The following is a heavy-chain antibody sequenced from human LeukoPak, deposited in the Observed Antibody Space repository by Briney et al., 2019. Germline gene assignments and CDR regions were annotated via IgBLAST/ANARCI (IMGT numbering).Heavy chain of an antibody. CDR1: GFTFSSYS. V-gene: IGHV3-48*04. CDR2: ISSSSSTI. J-gene: IGHJ4*02. CDR3: TTYFWSGYYPGQ. Sequence: GGSLRLSCAASGFTFSSYSMNWVRQAPGKGLEWVSYISSSSSTIFYADSVKGRFTISRDNAKNSLYLQMNSLKTEDTAVYYCTTYFWSGYYPGQGGQGTLVTVSS. D-gene: IGHD3-3*01.